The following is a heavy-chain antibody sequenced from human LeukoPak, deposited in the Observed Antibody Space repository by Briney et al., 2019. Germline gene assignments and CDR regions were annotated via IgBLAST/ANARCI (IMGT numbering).Heavy chain of an antibody. CDR1: GGSIRSSYYS. V-gene: IGHV4-39*01. D-gene: IGHD3-10*01. CDR2: IYDSGST. Sequence: PSETLSLTCTVSGGSIRSSYYSWGRFRRPPGKGLEWIGSIYDSGSTYYNPSLKSRVTISVDTSKNQFALKLNCVTAADTAVYYCARHYGPWGQGTLVTVSS. CDR3: ARHYGP. J-gene: IGHJ5*02.